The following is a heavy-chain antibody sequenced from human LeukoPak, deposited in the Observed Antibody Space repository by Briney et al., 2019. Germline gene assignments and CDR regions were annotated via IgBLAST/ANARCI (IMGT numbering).Heavy chain of an antibody. J-gene: IGHJ4*02. V-gene: IGHV4-34*01. CDR2: INHSGST. D-gene: IGHD3-16*02. Sequence: GSLRLSCAASGFTFSSYAMSWVRQAPGKGLEWIGEINHSGSTNYNPSLKSRVTISVDTSKNQFSLKLSSVTAADTAVYYCARGQGRYDYVWGSYRRAPMLDYWGQGTLVTVSS. CDR3: ARGQGRYDYVWGSYRRAPMLDY. CDR1: GFTFSSYA.